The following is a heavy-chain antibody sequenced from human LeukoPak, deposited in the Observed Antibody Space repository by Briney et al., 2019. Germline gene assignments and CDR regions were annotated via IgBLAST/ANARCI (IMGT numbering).Heavy chain of an antibody. Sequence: AETLSLTCTVSGGSISSYYWSWIRQPPGKGLEWLWYIYYSGSTKYNPSLKSRVTMSVDTSKNQFSLKLSSVTAADTAVYYCARGGAYCGGDCYLDYWGQGTLVTVSS. CDR1: GGSISSYY. CDR2: IYYSGST. J-gene: IGHJ4*02. CDR3: ARGGAYCGGDCYLDY. D-gene: IGHD2-21*02. V-gene: IGHV4-59*12.